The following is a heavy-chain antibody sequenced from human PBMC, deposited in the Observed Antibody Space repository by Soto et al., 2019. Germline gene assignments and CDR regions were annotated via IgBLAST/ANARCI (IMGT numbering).Heavy chain of an antibody. D-gene: IGHD3-10*01. CDR2: IIPIFGTA. CDR1: GGTFSSYA. CDR3: AREGVSEYYYGSGSYLDY. J-gene: IGHJ4*02. Sequence: SVKVSCKASGGTFSSYAISWVRQAPGQGLEWMGGIIPIFGTANYAQKFQGRVTITADESTSTAYMELSSLRSEDTAVYYCAREGVSEYYYGSGSYLDYWGQGTLVTVSS. V-gene: IGHV1-69*13.